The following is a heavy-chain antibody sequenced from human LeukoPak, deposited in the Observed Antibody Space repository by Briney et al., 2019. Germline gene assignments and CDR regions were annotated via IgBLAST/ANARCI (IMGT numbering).Heavy chain of an antibody. CDR1: GFTFSSNA. CDR2: ISGSGGST. V-gene: IGHV3-23*01. J-gene: IGHJ4*02. D-gene: IGHD1-26*01. Sequence: PGGSLRLSCAASGFTFSSNAMSWVRQDPGEGLEWVSGISGSGGSTFHADSVKGRFTISRANSKNTLSLQMNSLRAEDTAVYYCAKDGAGAFSGSYWGQGTLVTVS. CDR3: AKDGAGAFSGSY.